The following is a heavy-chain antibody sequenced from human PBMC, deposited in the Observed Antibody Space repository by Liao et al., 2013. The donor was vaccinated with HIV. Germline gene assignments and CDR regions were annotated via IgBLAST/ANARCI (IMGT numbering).Heavy chain of an antibody. Sequence: QLQLQESGPGLVKPSETLSLTCTVSGGSISSSSYYWGWIRQPPGKGLEWIGSIYTSGSTNYNPSLKSRVTISVETSKNQFSLKLSSVTAADTAVYYCARDRITIFGVVTNWFDPWGQGTLVTVSS. J-gene: IGHJ5*02. D-gene: IGHD3-3*01. CDR1: GGSISSSSYY. V-gene: IGHV4-39*07. CDR2: IYTSGST. CDR3: ARDRITIFGVVTNWFDP.